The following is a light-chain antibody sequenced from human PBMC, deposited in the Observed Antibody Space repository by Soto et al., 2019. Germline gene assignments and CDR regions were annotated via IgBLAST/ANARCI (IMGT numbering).Light chain of an antibody. CDR1: SGHSNYV. V-gene: IGLV4-69*01. CDR3: QTWDTGIRV. CDR2: LNSDGSH. Sequence: QLVLTQSPSASASLGASVKLTCTLSSGHSNYVIAWHQQQPEKGPRYLMKLNSDGSHSTGDGIRDRFSGSSSGAERYLTIASRQSEDEADYYCQTWDTGIRVFGGGTQLTVL. J-gene: IGLJ2*01.